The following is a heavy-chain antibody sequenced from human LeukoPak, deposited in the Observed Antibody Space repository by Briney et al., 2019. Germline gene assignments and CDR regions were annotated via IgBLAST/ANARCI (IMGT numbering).Heavy chain of an antibody. CDR3: AKPRARCSSASCYFDY. CDR1: GFTFDEYT. Sequence: PGGSLRLSCAASGFTFDEYTMHWVRQAPGKGLEWVSLINSDGYTTHYADSVRGRFTISRDNSKDVLYLQMNSLRTEDTAFYYCAKPRARCSSASCYFDYWGQGTLVSVSS. CDR2: INSDGYTT. D-gene: IGHD2-2*01. J-gene: IGHJ4*02. V-gene: IGHV3-43*01.